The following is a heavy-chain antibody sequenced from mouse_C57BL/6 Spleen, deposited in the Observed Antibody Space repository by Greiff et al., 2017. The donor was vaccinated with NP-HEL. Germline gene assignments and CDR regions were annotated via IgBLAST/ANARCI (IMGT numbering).Heavy chain of an antibody. D-gene: IGHD2-4*01. CDR2: IHPNSGST. CDR1: GYTFTSYW. Sequence: QVQLQQPGAELVKPGASVKLSCKASGYTFTSYWMHWVKQRPGQGLEWIGMIHPNSGSTNYNEKFKSKATLTVDKSSSTAYMQLSSLTSEDSAVYYCVRGGDYGGFDYWGQGTTLTVSS. CDR3: VRGGDYGGFDY. V-gene: IGHV1-64*01. J-gene: IGHJ2*01.